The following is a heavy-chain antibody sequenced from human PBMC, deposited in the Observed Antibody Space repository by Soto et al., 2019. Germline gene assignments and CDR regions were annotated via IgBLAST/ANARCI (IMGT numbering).Heavy chain of an antibody. V-gene: IGHV3-30*03. CDR1: GFTFKNYA. CDR2: ISFDGDKT. Sequence: QALLVESGGGVVQPGRSLSLSCAAAGFTFKNYALHWVRQAPGKGLEWVAVISFDGDKTYYADSVKGRFSISRDNFKNTMSLQMNNQRVEDAGVYFCAREDDYNYRYFKYGLDVWGQGTTVTVSS. CDR3: AREDDYNYRYFKYGLDV. D-gene: IGHD5-12*01. J-gene: IGHJ6*02.